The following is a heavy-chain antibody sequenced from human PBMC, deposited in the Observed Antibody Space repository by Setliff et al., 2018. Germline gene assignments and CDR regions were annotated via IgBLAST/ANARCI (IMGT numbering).Heavy chain of an antibody. CDR1: GHTLSNYG. V-gene: IGHV1-18*04. Sequence: ASVKVSCKASGHTLSNYGISWVRQAPGQGLEWMGWVSGYNGDTKYAQKFQGRVTMTTDTSRSTAYMELRSLRSDDTAAYYCAITEVHLSGDRPFDYWGQGTLVTVSS. CDR2: VSGYNGDT. J-gene: IGHJ4*02. CDR3: AITEVHLSGDRPFDY. D-gene: IGHD7-27*01.